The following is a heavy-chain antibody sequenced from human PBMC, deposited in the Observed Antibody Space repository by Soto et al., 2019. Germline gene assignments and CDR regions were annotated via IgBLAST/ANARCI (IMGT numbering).Heavy chain of an antibody. J-gene: IGHJ6*03. CDR1: GFSLSTRGMC. V-gene: IGHV2-70*11. D-gene: IGHD6-6*01. Sequence: SGPTLVNPSQTLTLTCTFSGFSLSTRGMCVSWIRQPPGKALEWLARIDWDDDKYYSTSLKTRLTVSKDTSENQVVLTMTNMDPVDTATYYCARTGGDPLYSSSNSYDFYMDFWGKRTTVTVSS. CDR3: ARTGGDPLYSSSNSYDFYMDF. CDR2: IDWDDDK.